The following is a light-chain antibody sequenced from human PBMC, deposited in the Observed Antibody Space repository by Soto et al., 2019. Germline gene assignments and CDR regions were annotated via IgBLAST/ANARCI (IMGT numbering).Light chain of an antibody. V-gene: IGKV2-28*01. Sequence: DIVMTQSPLSLPVTPGEPASISCRSSQSLLHSNGYNYLDWYMQKPGQSPQLLNYLGSNRASGVPDRFSGSGSGTDFTLKISRVEAEDVGVYYCMQALQTPWTFGQGTKLEIK. CDR1: QSLLHSNGYNY. J-gene: IGKJ2*01. CDR2: LGS. CDR3: MQALQTPWT.